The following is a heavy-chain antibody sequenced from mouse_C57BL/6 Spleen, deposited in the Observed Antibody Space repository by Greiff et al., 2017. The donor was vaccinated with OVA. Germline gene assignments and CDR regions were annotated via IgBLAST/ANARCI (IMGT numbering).Heavy chain of an antibody. CDR2: INPGSGST. J-gene: IGHJ2*01. CDR3: ARGQTAQAPDY. D-gene: IGHD3-2*02. Sequence: VQLQQPGAELVKPGASVKMSCKASGYTFTSYWITWVKQRPGQGLEWIGDINPGSGSTNYNEKFKSKVTLTVDTSSSTAYMQLSSLTSEDSAVYYCARGQTAQAPDYWGQGTTLTVSS. V-gene: IGHV1-55*01. CDR1: GYTFTSYW.